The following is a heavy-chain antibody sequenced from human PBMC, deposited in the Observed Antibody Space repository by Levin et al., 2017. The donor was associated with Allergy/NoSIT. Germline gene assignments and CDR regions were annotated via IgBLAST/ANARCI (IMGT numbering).Heavy chain of an antibody. CDR3: ARVLFRGIVGGFDY. V-gene: IGHV3-30*03. CDR1: GFTFSSYG. CDR2: ISYDGSNK. D-gene: IGHD1-26*01. J-gene: IGHJ4*02. Sequence: GESLKISCAASGFTFSSYGMHWVRQAPGKGLEWVAVISYDGSNKYYADSVKGRFTISRDNSKNTLYLQMNSLRAEDTAVYYCARVLFRGIVGGFDYWGQGTLVTVSS.